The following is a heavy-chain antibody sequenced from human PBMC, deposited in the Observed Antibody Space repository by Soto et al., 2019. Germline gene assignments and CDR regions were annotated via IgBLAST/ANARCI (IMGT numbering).Heavy chain of an antibody. CDR3: ARLNYYDSSGYGPDI. CDR2: IDPSDSYT. D-gene: IGHD3-22*01. V-gene: IGHV5-10-1*01. Sequence: PGESLKSSWKGSGYSLTSYWISWVRQMPGKGLEWMGRIDPSDSYTNYSPSFQGHVTISADKSISTAYLQWSSLKASDTAMYHCARLNYYDSSGYGPDIWGQGTMVTVSS. CDR1: GYSLTSYW. J-gene: IGHJ3*02.